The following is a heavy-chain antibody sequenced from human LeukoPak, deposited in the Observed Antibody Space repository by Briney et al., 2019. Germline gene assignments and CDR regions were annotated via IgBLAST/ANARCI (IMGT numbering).Heavy chain of an antibody. Sequence: HPGGSLRLSCAASGFTFGSFAMTWVRQAPGKGLEWVSGIGGSGGTKFYADSVKGRFTTSRDNSKNTLYLHMNSLRAEDTAVYYCARQEMATAEYFHHWGQGTLVTVSS. CDR1: GFTFGSFA. CDR2: IGGSGGTK. D-gene: IGHD5-24*01. CDR3: ARQEMATAEYFHH. J-gene: IGHJ1*01. V-gene: IGHV3-23*01.